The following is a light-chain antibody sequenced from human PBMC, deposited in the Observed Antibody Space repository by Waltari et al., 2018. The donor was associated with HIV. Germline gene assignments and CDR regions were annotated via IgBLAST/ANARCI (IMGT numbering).Light chain of an antibody. Sequence: DIQMTQSPSSLSASVGDLVTITCRASQSINSLLHWYQQKPGRAPSLLIFAASSLQSGVPSRFSGNGSGTDFTLTISSLQPEDFAIYFCQQSFILPLTFGGGTRVEIK. CDR2: AAS. CDR3: QQSFILPLT. J-gene: IGKJ4*01. V-gene: IGKV1-39*01. CDR1: QSINSL.